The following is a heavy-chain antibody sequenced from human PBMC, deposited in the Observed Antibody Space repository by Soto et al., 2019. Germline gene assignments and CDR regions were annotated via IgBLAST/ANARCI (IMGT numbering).Heavy chain of an antibody. D-gene: IGHD3-9*01. V-gene: IGHV4-38-2*01. CDR2: IYHAGSV. CDR3: ARTFEYYGMDV. Sequence: SETLSLTCAVSGYSIGSGYYWAWIRQSPGKGLEWIGSIYHAGSVYYNPSLNGRVALSMDTSKNHFSLKLTSVTAADTAVYYCARTFEYYGMDVWGQGTTVTVSS. CDR1: GYSIGSGYY. J-gene: IGHJ6*02.